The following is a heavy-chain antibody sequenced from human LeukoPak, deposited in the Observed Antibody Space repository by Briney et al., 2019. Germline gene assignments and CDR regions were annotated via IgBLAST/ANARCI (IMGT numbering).Heavy chain of an antibody. V-gene: IGHV4-61*08. D-gene: IGHD6-19*01. J-gene: IGHJ4*02. CDR2: IHYSGGT. CDR3: ARPSRMYVSGWPFDC. CDR1: GGSISSGGYY. Sequence: PSQTLSLTCTVSGGSISSGGYYWSWIRQPPGKGLEGIGYIHYSGGTNYNPSLKSRVTISVDTSRNQFSLKLTSVTAADTAVYYCARPSRMYVSGWPFDCWGQGALVTVSS.